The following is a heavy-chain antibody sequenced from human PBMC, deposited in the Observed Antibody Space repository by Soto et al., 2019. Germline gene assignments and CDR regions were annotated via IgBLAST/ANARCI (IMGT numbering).Heavy chain of an antibody. J-gene: IGHJ4*02. CDR1: GFNVRANY. CDR2: IYSGGTT. Sequence: EVQLVESGGGLIQPGGSLRLSCAVSGFNVRANYMSWVRQAPGKGLEWDSVIYSGGTTYYADSVKGRFIISRDISKNTLYLQMNILRAEDTAVYYCHGYGYWGQGTLVTVSS. CDR3: HGYGY. D-gene: IGHD5-12*01. V-gene: IGHV3-53*01.